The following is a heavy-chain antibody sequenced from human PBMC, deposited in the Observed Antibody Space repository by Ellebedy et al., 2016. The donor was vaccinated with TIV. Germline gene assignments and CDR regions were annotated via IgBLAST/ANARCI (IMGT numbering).Heavy chain of an antibody. CDR2: ISGYNANT. CDR1: GYTFIDYG. J-gene: IGHJ4*02. Sequence: AASVKVSCKASGYTFIDYGINWVRQPPGQGLEWLGWISGYNANTKYPEKFQGRLTMTTDRSTCTAYMELWSLRSDDTAVYYCARGDYDVLTGPPAFDSWGQGTLVTVSS. V-gene: IGHV1-18*04. CDR3: ARGDYDVLTGPPAFDS. D-gene: IGHD3-9*01.